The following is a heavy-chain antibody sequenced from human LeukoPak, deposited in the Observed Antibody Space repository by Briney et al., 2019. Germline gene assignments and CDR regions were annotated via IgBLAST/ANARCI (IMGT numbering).Heavy chain of an antibody. D-gene: IGHD3-9*01. J-gene: IGHJ3*01. CDR3: ARSELRYFDWLLFGV. CDR2: ISSSSSYI. Sequence: GGSLRLSCAASGFTLSSYIMNWVRQAPGKGLEWVSSISSSSSYIYYADSVKGRFTISRDNAENSLYLQMNSLRAEDTAVYYCARSELRYFDWLLFGVWGQGTMVTVSS. CDR1: GFTLSSYI. V-gene: IGHV3-21*01.